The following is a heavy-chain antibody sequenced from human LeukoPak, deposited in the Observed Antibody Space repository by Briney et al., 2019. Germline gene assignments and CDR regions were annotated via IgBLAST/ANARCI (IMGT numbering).Heavy chain of an antibody. CDR2: IYYSGST. D-gene: IGHD5-12*01. Sequence: SETLSLTCTASGGSISSSSYYWGWIRQPPGKGLEWIGSIYYSGSTYYNPSLKSRVTISVDTSKNQFSLKLSSVTAADTAVYYCARSGYEGSWSRRRSRYFDYWGQGTLVTVSS. CDR1: GGSISSSSYY. CDR3: ARSGYEGSWSRRRSRYFDY. J-gene: IGHJ4*02. V-gene: IGHV4-39*01.